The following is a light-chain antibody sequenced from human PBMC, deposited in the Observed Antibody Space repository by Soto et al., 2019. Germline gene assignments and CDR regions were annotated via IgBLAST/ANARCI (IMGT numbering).Light chain of an antibody. J-gene: IGKJ1*01. CDR2: YTS. Sequence: EIVLTQSPATLSSSPGETATLSCRASQYVGTRLAWYQHKRGQAPRLLIYYTSNRATGIPARFSGSGSGTDFTLTINSLAPEDFAIYYCHQRQSWPRTFGQGTNVDI. V-gene: IGKV3-11*01. CDR3: HQRQSWPRT. CDR1: QYVGTR.